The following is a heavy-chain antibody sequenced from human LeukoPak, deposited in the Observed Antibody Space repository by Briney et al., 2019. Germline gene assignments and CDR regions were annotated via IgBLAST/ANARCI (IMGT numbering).Heavy chain of an antibody. CDR1: GFTFSDYY. CDR3: ARDKKVWFPNYYGMDV. Sequence: PGGSLRLSCAASGFTFSDYYMSWIRQAPGKGLEWVSYISSSGSTIYYADSVKGRFTISRDNAKNSLYLQMNSLRAEDTAVYYCARDKKVWFPNYYGMDVWGQGTTVTVFS. D-gene: IGHD2-21*01. V-gene: IGHV3-11*01. J-gene: IGHJ6*02. CDR2: ISSSGSTI.